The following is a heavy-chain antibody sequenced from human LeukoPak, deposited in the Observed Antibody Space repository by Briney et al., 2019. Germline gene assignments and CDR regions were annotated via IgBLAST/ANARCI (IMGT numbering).Heavy chain of an antibody. CDR2: INPNSGGT. J-gene: IGHJ3*02. CDR1: GYTFTGYY. D-gene: IGHD3-10*01. CDR3: ARGGKVMITEVRGALVSRDGFDI. Sequence: ASAKVSCKASGYTFTGYYMNWVRQAPGQGLEWMGWINPNSGGTKYAQKIQGRVTMTRDTSISTAYMELSRLRSDDTAVYYCARGGKVMITEVRGALVSRDGFDIWGQGTMVTVSS. V-gene: IGHV1-2*02.